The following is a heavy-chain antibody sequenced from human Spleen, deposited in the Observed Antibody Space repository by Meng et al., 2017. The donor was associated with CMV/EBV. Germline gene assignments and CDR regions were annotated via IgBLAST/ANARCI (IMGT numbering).Heavy chain of an antibody. CDR2: MNPNSGNT. D-gene: IGHD5-12*01. V-gene: IGHV1-8*03. Sequence: ASVKVSCKASGYTFTSYDINWVRQATGQGLEWMGWMNPNSGNTGYAQKFQGRVTITRNTSISTAYMELSSLRSEDTAVYYCARQGGPRGFQAYIDYWGQGTLVTVSS. J-gene: IGHJ4*02. CDR1: GYTFTSYD. CDR3: ARQGGPRGFQAYIDY.